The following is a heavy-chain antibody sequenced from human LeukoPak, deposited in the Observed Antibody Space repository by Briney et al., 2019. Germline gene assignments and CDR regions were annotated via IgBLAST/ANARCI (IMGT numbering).Heavy chain of an antibody. D-gene: IGHD3-22*01. J-gene: IGHJ4*02. Sequence: PGGSLRLSCAASGFSFSDYVITWVRQAPAKGLDWVSGISGSGGATYYADSVKGRFTISRDNSKNTLHLQMNSLRVEDTARYYCAKGYDVESCCKPGYFGYWGQGTQVTVSS. V-gene: IGHV3-23*01. CDR2: ISGSGGAT. CDR3: AKGYDVESCCKPGYFGY. CDR1: GFSFSDYV.